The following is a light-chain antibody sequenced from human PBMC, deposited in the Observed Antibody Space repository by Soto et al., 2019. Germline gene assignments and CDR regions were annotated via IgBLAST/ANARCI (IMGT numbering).Light chain of an antibody. Sequence: EIVMTQSPATLSVSPGERATLSCRASQSVSSNLAWYQQKPGQAPRLLIYGASTRATGIPASFSGSGSGTEFTLAISSLQSEDFAVYYCQQYSNWPLTFGQGTKLEIK. V-gene: IGKV3-15*01. CDR2: GAS. J-gene: IGKJ2*01. CDR1: QSVSSN. CDR3: QQYSNWPLT.